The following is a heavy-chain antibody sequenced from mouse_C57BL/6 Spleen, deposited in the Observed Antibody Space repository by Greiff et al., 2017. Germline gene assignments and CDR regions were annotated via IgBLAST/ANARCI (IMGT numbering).Heavy chain of an antibody. CDR3: AKHDGYYDYFDY. J-gene: IGHJ2*01. Sequence: QVQLKESGPGLVAPSQSLSITCTVSGFSLTSYGVHWVRQPPGKGLEWLVVIRSDGSTTYNSALKSRLSISKDNSKSQVFLKMNSLQTDDTAMYYCAKHDGYYDYFDYWGQGTTLTVSS. D-gene: IGHD2-3*01. V-gene: IGHV2-6-1*01. CDR2: IRSDGST. CDR1: GFSLTSYG.